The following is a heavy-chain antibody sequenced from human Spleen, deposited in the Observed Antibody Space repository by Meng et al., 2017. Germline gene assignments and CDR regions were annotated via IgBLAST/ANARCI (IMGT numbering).Heavy chain of an antibody. Sequence: GESLKISCAVSGFTFSDHYMDWVRQAPGKGLEWVGRIETKSEGGTADYAAPVKGRFSISRDDSKNTLYLQMNTLISEDTGVYFCATGAAAADHWGQGTLVTVSS. CDR2: IETKSEGGTA. CDR1: GFTFSDHY. V-gene: IGHV3-15*04. J-gene: IGHJ4*02. D-gene: IGHD6-13*01. CDR3: ATGAAAADH.